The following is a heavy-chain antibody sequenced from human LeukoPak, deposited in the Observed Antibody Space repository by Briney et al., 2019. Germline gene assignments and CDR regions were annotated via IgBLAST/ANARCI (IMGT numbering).Heavy chain of an antibody. CDR1: GFTFSSYA. V-gene: IGHV3-23*01. D-gene: IGHD5-18*01. CDR2: ISGGGGST. Sequence: PGGSLRLSCAASGFTFSSYAMSWVRQAPGKGLEWVSAISGGGGSTYYADSVKGRFTISRDNSKNTLYLQMNSLRAEDTAVYYCAKNHGYSFGFYPFDYLGQGTLVTVSS. J-gene: IGHJ4*02. CDR3: AKNHGYSFGFYPFDY.